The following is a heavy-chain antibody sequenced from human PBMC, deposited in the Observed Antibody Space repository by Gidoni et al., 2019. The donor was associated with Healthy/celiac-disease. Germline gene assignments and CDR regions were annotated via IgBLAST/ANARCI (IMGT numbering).Heavy chain of an antibody. J-gene: IGHJ6*03. Sequence: QVQLVASGGGVVQPGRSLRLSCAASGFTFSSYAMHWVRQAPGKGLEWVAVISYDGSNKYYADSVKGRFTISRDNSKNTLYLQMNSLRAEDTAVYYCAREYYDFWSGSPTGYYYYYMDVWGKGTTVTVSS. CDR2: ISYDGSNK. CDR1: GFTFSSYA. V-gene: IGHV3-30-3*01. CDR3: AREYYDFWSGSPTGYYYYYMDV. D-gene: IGHD3-3*01.